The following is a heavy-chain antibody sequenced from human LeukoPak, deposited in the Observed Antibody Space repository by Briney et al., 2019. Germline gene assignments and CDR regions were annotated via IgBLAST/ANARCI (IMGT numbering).Heavy chain of an antibody. V-gene: IGHV4-4*09. CDR2: IYTSGST. CDR1: GGSISSYY. D-gene: IGHD2-15*01. J-gene: IGHJ6*03. Sequence: SEILSLTCTVSGGSISSYYWSWIRQPPGKGLEWIGYIYTSGSTNYNPSLKSRVTISVDTSKNQFSLKLSSVTAADTAVYYCARLTPGYCSGGSCYSTGYYYYYMDVWGKGTTVTVSS. CDR3: ARLTPGYCSGGSCYSTGYYYYYMDV.